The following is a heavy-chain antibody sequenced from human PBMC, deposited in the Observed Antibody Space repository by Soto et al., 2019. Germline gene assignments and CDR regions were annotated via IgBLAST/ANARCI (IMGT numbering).Heavy chain of an antibody. D-gene: IGHD5-18*01. V-gene: IGHV1-69*02. Sequence: ASVKVSCKASGGTFSSYTISWVRQAPGQGLEWMGRIIPILGIANYAQKFQGRVTITADKSTSTAYMELSSLRSEDTAVYYCASQRGSYGEDYFDYWGQGTLVTVSS. CDR3: ASQRGSYGEDYFDY. CDR1: GGTFSSYT. J-gene: IGHJ4*02. CDR2: IIPILGIA.